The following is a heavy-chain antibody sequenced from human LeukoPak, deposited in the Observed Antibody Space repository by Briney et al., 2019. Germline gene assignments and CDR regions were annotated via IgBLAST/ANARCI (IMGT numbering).Heavy chain of an antibody. D-gene: IGHD2-8*01. V-gene: IGHV1-2*02. J-gene: IGHJ4*02. CDR1: GYTFSNYY. Sequence: ASVKASCKASGYTFSNYYMHWVRQAPGQGLEWMGWINPSSGGTNFAQKFQGRVTMTRDTSISTAYMELHGLRSDDTAVYYCARHVSSSNEDYWGQGTLVTVSS. CDR3: ARHVSSSNEDY. CDR2: INPSSGGT.